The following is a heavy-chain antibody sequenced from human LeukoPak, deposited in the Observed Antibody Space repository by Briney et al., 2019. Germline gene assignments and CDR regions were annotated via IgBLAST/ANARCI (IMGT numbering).Heavy chain of an antibody. Sequence: SETLSLTCTVSGGSISSYYWSWIRQPAGKGLEWFGHFYASGSTNYNPSLKSRVTMSVDTSKNQFSLKLNSVTAADTAVYYCARVISSGWYYFDYWGQGTLVTVSS. CDR2: FYASGST. D-gene: IGHD6-19*01. CDR3: ARVISSGWYYFDY. J-gene: IGHJ4*02. CDR1: GGSISSYY. V-gene: IGHV4-4*07.